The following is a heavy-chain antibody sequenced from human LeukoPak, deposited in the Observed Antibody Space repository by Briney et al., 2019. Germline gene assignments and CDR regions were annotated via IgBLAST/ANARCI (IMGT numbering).Heavy chain of an antibody. V-gene: IGHV4-31*03. CDR1: GGSVNDDGYY. CDR3: TRGGATVTDY. Sequence: SQTLSLTCTVSGGSVNDDGYYRSWIRQLPGKGLEWIGHIYYGGTTEYNPSLESRITISVEKSKTQFTLKLNSVTAADTAVYYCTRGGATVTDYWGQGTLVTVSS. CDR2: IYYGGTT. D-gene: IGHD4-17*01. J-gene: IGHJ4*02.